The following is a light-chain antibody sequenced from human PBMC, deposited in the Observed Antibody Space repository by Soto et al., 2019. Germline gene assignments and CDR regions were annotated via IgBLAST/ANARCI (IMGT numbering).Light chain of an antibody. V-gene: IGKV3-15*01. J-gene: IGKJ4*01. Sequence: EIVRTQSPVTMSVSQGEEATLSCRASQSIGRSLAWYQETSGQAPRLLIYGASARATGIPARFIGTGSGTDFTLIISSLQSEDFAVYYWQQYYDWPLTFGGGTKV. CDR1: QSIGRS. CDR2: GAS. CDR3: QQYYDWPLT.